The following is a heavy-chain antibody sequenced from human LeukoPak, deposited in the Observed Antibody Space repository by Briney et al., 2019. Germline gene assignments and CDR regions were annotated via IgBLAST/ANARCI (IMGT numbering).Heavy chain of an antibody. Sequence: SWVRQAPGKGLEWVSVIYSGGSTYYADSVKGRFTISRDNSKNTLYLQMNSLRAEDTAVYYCARTWGSSGWYLYWGQGTLVTVSS. CDR2: IYSGGST. V-gene: IGHV3-53*01. CDR3: ARTWGSSGWYLY. D-gene: IGHD6-19*01. J-gene: IGHJ4*02.